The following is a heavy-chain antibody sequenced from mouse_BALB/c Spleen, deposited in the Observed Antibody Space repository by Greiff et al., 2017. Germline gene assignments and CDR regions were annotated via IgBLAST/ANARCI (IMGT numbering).Heavy chain of an antibody. D-gene: IGHD1-3*01. Sequence: VQLQQSGAELVKPGASVKLSCTASGFNIKDSYMHWVKQRPEQGLEWIGRIDPANGNTKYDPKFQGKATITADTSSNTAYLQLSSLTSEDTAVYYCARGYNDAMDYWGQGTSVTVSA. CDR2: IDPANGNT. CDR1: GFNIKDSY. CDR3: ARGYNDAMDY. J-gene: IGHJ4*01. V-gene: IGHV14-3*02.